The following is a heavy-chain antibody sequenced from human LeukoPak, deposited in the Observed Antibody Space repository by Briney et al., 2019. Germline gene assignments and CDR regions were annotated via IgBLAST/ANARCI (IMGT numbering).Heavy chain of an antibody. CDR2: MNPNSGNT. CDR1: GYTFTSYD. CDR3: AKGIMVFGVARGFDY. V-gene: IGHV1-8*01. J-gene: IGHJ4*02. Sequence: ASVKVSCKASGYTFTSYDINWVRQATGQGLEWMGWMNPNSGNTGYAQKFQGRVTMTRNTSISTAYMELSSLRSEDTAVYYCAKGIMVFGVARGFDYWGQGTLVTVSS. D-gene: IGHD3-3*01.